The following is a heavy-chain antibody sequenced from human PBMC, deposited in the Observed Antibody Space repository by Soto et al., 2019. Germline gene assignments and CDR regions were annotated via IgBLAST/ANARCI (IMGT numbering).Heavy chain of an antibody. J-gene: IGHJ4*02. Sequence: GGSLRLSCAASGFTFSDYYMSWIRQAPGKGLEWVSYISSSGSTIYYADSVKGRFTISRDNAKNSLYLQMNSLRAEDTAVYYCARDPQLLLYPNWREPDQGYWGQGTLVTVSS. D-gene: IGHD2-2*02. CDR2: ISSSGSTI. CDR1: GFTFSDYY. CDR3: ARDPQLLLYPNWREPDQGY. V-gene: IGHV3-11*01.